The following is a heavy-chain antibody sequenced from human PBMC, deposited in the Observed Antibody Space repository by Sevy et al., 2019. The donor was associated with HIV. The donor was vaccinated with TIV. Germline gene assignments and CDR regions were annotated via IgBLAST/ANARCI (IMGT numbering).Heavy chain of an antibody. Sequence: GEPLKISCKGPGYSFTTYWITWVRQMPGKGLEWMGRIDPSDSYTNYSPSFQGHVTISADKSISTVYLQWSSLKASDTAMYYCARHLGYYDSGTYYDYFDYWGQGTLVTVSS. CDR3: ARHLGYYDSGTYYDYFDY. CDR2: IDPSDSYT. J-gene: IGHJ4*02. V-gene: IGHV5-10-1*01. D-gene: IGHD3-10*01. CDR1: GYSFTTYW.